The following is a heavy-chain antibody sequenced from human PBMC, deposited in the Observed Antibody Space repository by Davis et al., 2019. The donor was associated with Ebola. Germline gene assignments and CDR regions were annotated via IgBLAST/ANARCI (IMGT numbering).Heavy chain of an antibody. V-gene: IGHV1-2*02. Sequence: AASVKVSCKASGYTFTAYFMHWVRRAPGQGLEWMGWINPNTGGTNSAQKFQGRVTMTRATSMTTAYLELNSLRSDDTAVYYCARAVPATQNLDYWGLGTLVTVSS. CDR1: GYTFTAYF. J-gene: IGHJ4*02. D-gene: IGHD2-15*01. CDR3: ARAVPATQNLDY. CDR2: INPNTGGT.